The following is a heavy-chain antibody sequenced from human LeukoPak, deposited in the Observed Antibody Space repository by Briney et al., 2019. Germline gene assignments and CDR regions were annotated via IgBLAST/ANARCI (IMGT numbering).Heavy chain of an antibody. CDR2: INHSGST. CDR3: ARGPATYDFWSGYYTRYYYMDV. Sequence: SETLSLTCAVYGGSFSGYYWSWIRQPPGKGLEWIGEINHSGSTNYNPSLKSRVTISVGTSKNQFSLKLSSVTAADTAVYYCARGPATYDFWSGYYTRYYYMDVWGKGTTVTVSS. CDR1: GGSFSGYY. V-gene: IGHV4-34*01. D-gene: IGHD3-3*01. J-gene: IGHJ6*03.